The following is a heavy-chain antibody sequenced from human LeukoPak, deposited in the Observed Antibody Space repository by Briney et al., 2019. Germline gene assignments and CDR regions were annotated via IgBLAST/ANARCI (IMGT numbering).Heavy chain of an antibody. CDR1: GFTFSSYA. V-gene: IGHV3-23*01. D-gene: IGHD3-10*01. CDR3: AKELHGSGNYAFDY. CDR2: VSVYGGTT. J-gene: IGHJ4*02. Sequence: GGSPRLSCAASGFTFSSYAMSWVRQAPGKGLEWVSTVSVYGGTTYYADSVKGRFTISRDNSKNTLYLQMNSLRPEDAAVYFCAKELHGSGNYAFDYWGQGTPVTVSS.